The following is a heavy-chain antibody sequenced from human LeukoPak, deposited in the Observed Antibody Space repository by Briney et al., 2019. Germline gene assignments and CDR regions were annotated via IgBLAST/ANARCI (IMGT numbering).Heavy chain of an antibody. V-gene: IGHV5-51*01. D-gene: IGHD5-12*01. Sequence: GESLKISCKGSGYIFTSYWIGWVRQMPGKGLEWMGIIYPGDSDTRYSPSFQGQVTISADKSISTAYLQWSSLRASDTAMYYCARLPGIVATIERYFDYWGQGTLVTVSS. CDR1: GYIFTSYW. CDR2: IYPGDSDT. CDR3: ARLPGIVATIERYFDY. J-gene: IGHJ4*02.